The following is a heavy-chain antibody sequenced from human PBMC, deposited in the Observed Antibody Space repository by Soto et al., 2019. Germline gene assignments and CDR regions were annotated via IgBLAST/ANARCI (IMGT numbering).Heavy chain of an antibody. J-gene: IGHJ4*02. V-gene: IGHV3-23*01. Sequence: GGSLRLSCAASGLTFRSYAMSWVRPDTGKGLEWVSAISGSGGSTYYADSVKGRFTISRDNSKNTLYLQMNSLRAEDTAVYYCAKGSKQQLVPVFFDYWGQGTLVTVSS. CDR2: ISGSGGST. D-gene: IGHD6-13*01. CDR3: AKGSKQQLVPVFFDY. CDR1: GLTFRSYA.